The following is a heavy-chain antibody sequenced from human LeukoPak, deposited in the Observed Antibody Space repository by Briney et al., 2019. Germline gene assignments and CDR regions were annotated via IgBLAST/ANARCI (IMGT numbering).Heavy chain of an antibody. CDR1: GFIFNDNA. D-gene: IGHD3-16*01. CDR3: AKDIWGGSSAWSFDY. Sequence: GGSLRLSCAASGFIFNDNAMHWVRQAPGKGLEWVSGISWNSGSIGYADSVKGRFTISRDNAKNSLYLQMNSLRAEETALYYCAKDIWGGSSAWSFDYWGQGTLVTVSS. CDR2: ISWNSGSI. J-gene: IGHJ4*02. V-gene: IGHV3-9*01.